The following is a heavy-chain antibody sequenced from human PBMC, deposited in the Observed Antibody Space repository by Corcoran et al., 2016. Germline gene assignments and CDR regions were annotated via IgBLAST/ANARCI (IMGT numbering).Heavy chain of an antibody. CDR1: GYSFTSYW. D-gene: IGHD3-3*02. Sequence: EVQLVQSGAEVKKPGESLKISCKGSGYSFTSYWIGWVRQMPGKGLEWMGIIYPGDSDTRYSPSFQGQVTISADKSISTGYLQWGSLKASDTAMYYCARHLAYYYYGMDVWGQGSTVTVSS. J-gene: IGHJ6*02. CDR2: IYPGDSDT. CDR3: ARHLAYYYYGMDV. V-gene: IGHV5-51*01.